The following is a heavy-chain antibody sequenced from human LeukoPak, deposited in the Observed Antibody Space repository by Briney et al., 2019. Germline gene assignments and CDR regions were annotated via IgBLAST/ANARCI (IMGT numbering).Heavy chain of an antibody. J-gene: IGHJ6*03. D-gene: IGHD2-8*02. Sequence: SQTLSLTCTVSGGSISSGSYYWSWIRQPAGKGLEWIGRIYTSGSTNYNPSLKSRVTISVDTSKNQFSLKLSSVTAADTAVYYCARIPVGRMNYYMDVRGKGTTVTVSS. CDR2: IYTSGST. CDR1: GGSISSGSYY. CDR3: ARIPVGRMNYYMDV. V-gene: IGHV4-61*02.